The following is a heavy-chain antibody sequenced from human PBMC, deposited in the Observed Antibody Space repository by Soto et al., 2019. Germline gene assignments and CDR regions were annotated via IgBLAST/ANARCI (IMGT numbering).Heavy chain of an antibody. Sequence: QMHLQESGPGLVKPSETLSLTCTVSGGSISSSYWSWIRQPPGKGLEWLAYIYDDGSANYNPCLKSRATISLDMSKNQFSLKLTSVTAADTAVYYCARDKYCSGGSCRKNWFDPWGQGTLVTVSS. CDR3: ARDKYCSGGSCRKNWFDP. D-gene: IGHD2-15*01. J-gene: IGHJ5*02. CDR1: GGSISSSY. V-gene: IGHV4-59*01. CDR2: IYDDGSA.